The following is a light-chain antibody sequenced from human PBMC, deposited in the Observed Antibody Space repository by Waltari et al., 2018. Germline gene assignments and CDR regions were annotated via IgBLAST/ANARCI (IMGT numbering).Light chain of an antibody. CDR1: QSIGNS. CDR3: QQSYNTPWT. J-gene: IGKJ1*01. V-gene: IGKV1-39*01. Sequence: DIQMTQSLSSLSASVGDSVTIPCRASQSIGNSLFWFQRRPGSAPDLLIYGASTLQSGVPSRFSGSGSGTDFTLTISGLQPEDLATYYCQQSYNTPWTFGQGTRVEIK. CDR2: GAS.